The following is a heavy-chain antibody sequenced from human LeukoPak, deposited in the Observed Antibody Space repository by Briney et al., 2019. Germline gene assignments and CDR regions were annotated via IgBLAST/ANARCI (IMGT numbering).Heavy chain of an antibody. J-gene: IGHJ3*02. CDR1: GFTFSSYW. V-gene: IGHV3-7*01. D-gene: IGHD2-15*01. CDR2: IKQDGSEK. Sequence: GGSLRLSCAACGFTFSSYWMSWVRQAPGKGLEWVANIKQDGSEKYYVDSVKGRFTISRDNAKNSLYLQMNSLRAEDTAVYYCARRSAIYRYDFDIWGQGTMVTVSS. CDR3: ARRSAIYRYDFDI.